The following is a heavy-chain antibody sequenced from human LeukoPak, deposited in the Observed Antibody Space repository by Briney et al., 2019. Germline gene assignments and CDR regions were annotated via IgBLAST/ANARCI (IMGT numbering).Heavy chain of an antibody. CDR1: GGSISSYY. V-gene: IGHV4-59*12. J-gene: IGHJ5*02. D-gene: IGHD6-19*01. Sequence: SETLSLTCTVSGGSISSYYWSWIRQPPGKGLEWIGYIYYSGSTNYNPSLKSRVTIPVDTSKNQFSLKLSSVTAADTAVFYCASTVAGTVYNWFDPWGQGTLVTVSS. CDR2: IYYSGST. CDR3: ASTVAGTVYNWFDP.